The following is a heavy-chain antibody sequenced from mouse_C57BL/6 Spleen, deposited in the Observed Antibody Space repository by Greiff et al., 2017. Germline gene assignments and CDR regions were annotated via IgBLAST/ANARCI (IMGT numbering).Heavy chain of an antibody. J-gene: IGHJ2*01. CDR2: IYWDDAK. V-gene: IGHV8-12*01. Sequence: QVTLKVSGPGLLQSSQTLSLTCSFSGFSLSTSGMGVSWLRQPSGKGLEWLAHIYWDDAKRYNPSLKRRLTISKDTSSNQVFLKITSVDTAATATYYCARGGDTEGDYFDYWGQGTTLTVSS. CDR1: GFSLSTSGMG. CDR3: ARGGDTEGDYFDY.